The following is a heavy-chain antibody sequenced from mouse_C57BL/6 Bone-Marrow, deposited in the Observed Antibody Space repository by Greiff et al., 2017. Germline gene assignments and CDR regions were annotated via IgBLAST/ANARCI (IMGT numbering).Heavy chain of an antibody. Sequence: QVQLQQSGAELARPGASVKLSCKASGYTFTSYGISWVKQRTGQGLEWIGEIYPRSGNTYYNEKFKGKATLTADKSSSTAYMELRSLTSEDSAVYFCARRAYYYYGSSGDYFDYWGQGTTLTVSS. CDR2: IYPRSGNT. V-gene: IGHV1-81*01. J-gene: IGHJ2*01. CDR1: GYTFTSYG. CDR3: ARRAYYYYGSSGDYFDY. D-gene: IGHD1-1*01.